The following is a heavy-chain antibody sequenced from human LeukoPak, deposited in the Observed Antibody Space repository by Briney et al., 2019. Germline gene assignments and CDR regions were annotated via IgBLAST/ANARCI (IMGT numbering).Heavy chain of an antibody. CDR1: GGTFCSYA. J-gene: IGHJ4*02. V-gene: IGHV1-69*13. CDR3: ASGLMGFGEV. CDR2: IIPIFGTA. Sequence: SVKVSCKASGGTFCSYAISWVRQAPGQGLEWMGGIIPIFGTANYAQKFQGRVTITADESTSTAYMELSGLRSEDTAVYYCASGLMGFGEVWGQGTLVTVSS. D-gene: IGHD3-10*01.